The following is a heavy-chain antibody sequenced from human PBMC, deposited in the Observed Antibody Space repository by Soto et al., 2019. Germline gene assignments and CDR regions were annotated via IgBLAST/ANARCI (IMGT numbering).Heavy chain of an antibody. V-gene: IGHV3-9*01. CDR2: ISWNSGNL. CDR3: AKGASTTVFAFNDY. D-gene: IGHD4-17*01. J-gene: IGHJ4*02. Sequence: EVQLVESGGGLVQPGRSLRLSCAASGFPFDDYAMHWVRQGPGKGLEWVSSISWNSGNLGYADSVKGRFTISRDNAKNSLYLQMNSLRGEDTALYYCAKGASTTVFAFNDYWGQGTLVTVSS. CDR1: GFPFDDYA.